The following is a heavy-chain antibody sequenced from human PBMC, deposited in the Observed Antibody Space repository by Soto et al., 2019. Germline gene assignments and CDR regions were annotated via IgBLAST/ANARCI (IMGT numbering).Heavy chain of an antibody. CDR2: INAGNGNT. D-gene: IGHD3-10*01. J-gene: IGHJ6*04. Sequence: ASVKVSCKASGYTFTSYAMHWVRQAPGQRLEWMGWINAGNGNTKYSQKFQGRVTMTRNTSASTAYMELSSLRSEDTAVYYCAREGFGELSQYVWGKGTTVTVSS. CDR3: AREGFGELSQYV. CDR1: GYTFTSYA. V-gene: IGHV1-3*01.